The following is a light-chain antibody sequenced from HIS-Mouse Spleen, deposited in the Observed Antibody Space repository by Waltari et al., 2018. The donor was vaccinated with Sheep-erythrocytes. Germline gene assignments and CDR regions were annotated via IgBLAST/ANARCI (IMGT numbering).Light chain of an antibody. J-gene: IGLJ1*01. Sequence: QSVLTQPPSVSAAPGQKVTISCSRSSSNIGNNYVSWYQQLPGTAPKLLIYDNTKRPSGILDRCAGSKSGTSATLGITGLQTGDEADYYCGTWDSSLSVLFVFGTGTKVTVL. CDR1: SSNIGNNY. V-gene: IGLV1-51*01. CDR3: GTWDSSLSVLFV. CDR2: DNT.